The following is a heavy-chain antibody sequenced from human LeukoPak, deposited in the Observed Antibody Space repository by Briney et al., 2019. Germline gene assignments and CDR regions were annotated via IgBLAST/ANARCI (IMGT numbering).Heavy chain of an antibody. CDR2: INPSGGST. J-gene: IGHJ3*02. CDR1: GYTFTSYY. D-gene: IGHD5-24*01. CDR3: AREGTITYAFDI. Sequence: GASVKVSCKASGYTFTSYYIHWVRQAPGQGLEWMGKINPSGGSTSYAQKFQGRVTMTRDMSTSTVYMELSSLRSEDTAVYYCAREGTITYAFDIWGQGTMVTVSS. V-gene: IGHV1-46*01.